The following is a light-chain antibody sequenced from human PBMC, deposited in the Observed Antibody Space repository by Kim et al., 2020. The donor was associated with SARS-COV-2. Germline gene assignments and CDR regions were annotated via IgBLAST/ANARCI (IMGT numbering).Light chain of an antibody. CDR1: SSDVGGYNY. Sequence: QSALTQPASVSGSPGQSITISCTGTSSDVGGYNYVSWYQQHPGKAPKLMIYDVNKRPSGVSNRFSGSKSGNTASLTISGLLSEDDADYYCSSYTSISTSVFGTGTKVTVL. V-gene: IGLV2-14*01. CDR3: SSYTSISTSV. CDR2: DVN. J-gene: IGLJ1*01.